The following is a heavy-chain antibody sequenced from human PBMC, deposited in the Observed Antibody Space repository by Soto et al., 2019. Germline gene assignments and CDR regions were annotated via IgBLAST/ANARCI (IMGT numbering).Heavy chain of an antibody. Sequence: QVQLVQSGAEVKKPGASVKVSCRASGYTFTGYYLHWVRQAPGQGLEWMGWINPNSDATKYAQKFQGRVTMTRDTSISTAYMELSRLRTDDTAVYYCARARDLVSDLWGQGALGTVSS. J-gene: IGHJ5*02. V-gene: IGHV1-2*02. CDR2: INPNSDAT. CDR3: ARARDLVSDL. CDR1: GYTFTGYY.